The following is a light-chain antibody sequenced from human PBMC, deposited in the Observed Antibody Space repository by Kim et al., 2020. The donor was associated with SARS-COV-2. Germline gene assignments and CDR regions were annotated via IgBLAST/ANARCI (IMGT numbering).Light chain of an antibody. CDR3: QVWDSSTVV. CDR2: RDS. Sequence: SVALGQTARITCGGNNIGSKNVHWYQQKPGQAPVLVIYRDSNRPSGIPERFSGSNSWNTATLTISRAQAGDEADYYCQVWDSSTVVFGGGTQLTVL. CDR1: NIGSKN. V-gene: IGLV3-9*01. J-gene: IGLJ2*01.